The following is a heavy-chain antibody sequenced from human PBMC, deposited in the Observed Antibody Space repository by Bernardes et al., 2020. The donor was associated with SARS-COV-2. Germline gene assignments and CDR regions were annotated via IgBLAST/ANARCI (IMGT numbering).Heavy chain of an antibody. V-gene: IGHV4-59*01. CDR3: ARESYYYDSSGYYYYGMDF. Sequence: SETLSLTCTVSGGSISSYYWSWIRQPPGKGLEWIGYIYYSGSTNYNPSLKSRVTISVDTSKNQFSLKLSSVTAADTAVYYCARESYYYDSSGYYYYGMDFWGQGTPIT. CDR1: GGSISSYY. J-gene: IGHJ6*02. D-gene: IGHD3-22*01. CDR2: IYYSGST.